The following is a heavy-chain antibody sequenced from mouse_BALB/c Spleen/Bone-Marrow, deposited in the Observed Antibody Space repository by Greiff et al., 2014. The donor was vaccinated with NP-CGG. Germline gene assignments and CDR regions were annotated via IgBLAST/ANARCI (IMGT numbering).Heavy chain of an antibody. J-gene: IGHJ1*01. D-gene: IGHD2-1*01. CDR1: GFTFTDYY. CDR2: IRNKANGYTT. CDR3: AREGVYYGNPYWYFDV. Sequence: EVNLVESGGGLVQPGGSLRLSRATSGFTFTDYYMSWVRQPPGKALEWLGFIRNKANGYTTEYSASVKGRFTISRDNSQSILYLQMNTLRAEDSATYYCAREGVYYGNPYWYFDVWGAGTTVTVSS. V-gene: IGHV7-3*02.